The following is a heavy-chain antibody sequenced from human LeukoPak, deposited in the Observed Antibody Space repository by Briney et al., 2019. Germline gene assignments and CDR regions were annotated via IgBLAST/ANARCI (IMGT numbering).Heavy chain of an antibody. CDR2: INHSGST. J-gene: IGHJ5*02. V-gene: IGHV4-34*01. CDR3: ASGYSSSFDP. CDR1: GGSFSGYY. D-gene: IGHD6-6*01. Sequence: SETLSLTCPVYGGSFSGYYWSWIRQPPGKGLEWIGEINHSGSTNYNPSLKSRVTISVDTSKNQFSLKLSSVTPADTAVYYCASGYSSSFDPWGQGTLVTVSS.